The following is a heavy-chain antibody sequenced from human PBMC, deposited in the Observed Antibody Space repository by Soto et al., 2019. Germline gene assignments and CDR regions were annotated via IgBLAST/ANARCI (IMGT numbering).Heavy chain of an antibody. Sequence: EVQLVESGGGLVQPGGSLRLSCAASGFTFSRYWMSWVRQAPGKGLEWVANIKQDGSEKYYVDSVKGRFTISRDNAKNSLYLQMNSLRAEDTAVYYCAFTLGGLRYSDWLPLDAFDIWGQATMVTVSS. D-gene: IGHD3-9*01. J-gene: IGHJ3*02. CDR1: GFTFSRYW. CDR3: AFTLGGLRYSDWLPLDAFDI. CDR2: IKQDGSEK. V-gene: IGHV3-7*01.